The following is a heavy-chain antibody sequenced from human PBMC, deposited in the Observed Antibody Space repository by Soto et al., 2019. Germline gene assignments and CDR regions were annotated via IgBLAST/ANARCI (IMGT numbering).Heavy chain of an antibody. J-gene: IGHJ4*02. CDR2: IYYSGST. V-gene: IGHV4-59*01. Sequence: PSETLSLTCTVSGGSISSYYWSWIRQPPGKGLEWIGYIYYSGSTNYNPSLKSRVTISVDTSKNQFSLKLSSVTAADTAVYYCARDPGGQWLASIYYFDEWGQGTLVTVSS. D-gene: IGHD6-19*01. CDR3: ARDPGGQWLASIYYFDE. CDR1: GGSISSYY.